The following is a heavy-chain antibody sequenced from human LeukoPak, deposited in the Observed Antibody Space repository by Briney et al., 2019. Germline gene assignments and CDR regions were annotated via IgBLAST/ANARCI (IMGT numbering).Heavy chain of an antibody. CDR2: IKQDGSEK. V-gene: IGHV3-7*01. D-gene: IGHD5-12*01. CDR1: GFTFSSYW. J-gene: IGHJ4*02. CDR3: ARYAVATTTYFDY. Sequence: GGSLRLSCAASGFTFSSYWMSWVRQAPGRGLEWVANIKQDGSEKYYVDSVKGRFTISRDNAKNSLYLQMNSLRAEDTAVYYCARYAVATTTYFDYWGQGTLVTVSS.